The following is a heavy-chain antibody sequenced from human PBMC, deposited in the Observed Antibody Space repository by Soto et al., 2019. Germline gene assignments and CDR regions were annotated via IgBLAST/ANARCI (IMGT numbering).Heavy chain of an antibody. V-gene: IGHV3-33*01. J-gene: IGHJ4*02. Sequence: GALRLSCAASGFMFSNRGMHWVRKNPGKGLEWVAVIWSDGNNRYYADSVKGRFTISRDNSKNTLYLQMNSLRAEDTAVYYCVRGDNWNDEASDYWGQGTLVTVSS. CDR2: IWSDGNNR. CDR1: GFMFSNRG. D-gene: IGHD1-1*01. CDR3: VRGDNWNDEASDY.